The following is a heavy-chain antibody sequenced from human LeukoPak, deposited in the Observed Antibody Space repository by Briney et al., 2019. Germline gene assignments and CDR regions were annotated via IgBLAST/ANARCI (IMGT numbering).Heavy chain of an antibody. CDR3: AKDKQWELLGFFGP. CDR1: GFTFDDYA. V-gene: IGHV3-9*01. J-gene: IGHJ5*02. CDR2: ISWNSGSI. D-gene: IGHD1-26*01. Sequence: GRSLRLSCAASGFTFDDYAMHWVRQAPGKGLEWVSGISWNSGSIGYADSVKGRFTISRDNAKNSLYLQMNSLRAEDTALYYCAKDKQWELLGFFGPWGQGTLVTVSS.